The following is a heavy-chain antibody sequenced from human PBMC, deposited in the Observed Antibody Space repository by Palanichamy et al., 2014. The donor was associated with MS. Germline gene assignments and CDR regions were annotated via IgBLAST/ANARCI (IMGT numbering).Heavy chain of an antibody. V-gene: IGHV3-74*01. J-gene: IGHJ4*02. D-gene: IGHD6-13*01. CDR2: TDNDGSAT. CDR3: ARDQTPGYFGY. CDR1: GFTFSGYW. Sequence: EVQLVESGGDLVQPGGSLRLSCAASGFTFSGYWMHWVRQAPGKGLVWVARTDNDGSATSYADSVKGRFTVSRDNAKNTLYLEMNSLSAEDTAVYYCARDQTPGYFGYWGQGTLVTVSS.